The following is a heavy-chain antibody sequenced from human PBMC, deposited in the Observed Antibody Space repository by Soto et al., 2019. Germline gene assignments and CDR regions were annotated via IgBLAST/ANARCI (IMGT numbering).Heavy chain of an antibody. CDR2: IKYSGTT. CDR3: AGIVGVLLVGAIVPHDPFDI. V-gene: IGHV4-39*01. Sequence: PSETLSLTCTVSGGSISSSRCHWGWIRQPPGKGLEWIASIKYSGTTFYNPSLKSRVTLSVDTSKNQFALKLSSVTAAETALYYCAGIVGVLLVGAIVPHDPFDIWGQGTMVTVSS. J-gene: IGHJ3*02. D-gene: IGHD1-26*01. CDR1: GGSISSSRCH.